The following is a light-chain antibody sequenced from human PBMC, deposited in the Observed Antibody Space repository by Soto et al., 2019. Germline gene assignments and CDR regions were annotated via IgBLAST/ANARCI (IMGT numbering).Light chain of an antibody. CDR2: GVS. CDR3: ISYTGSSTSYV. J-gene: IGLJ1*01. Sequence: QSVLTQPASVSGSPGQPITISCSGTRSDIGSYNYVAWYQQFPGKTPKILIYGVSNRPSGVSSRFSGSKSGNMASLTISGLQAEDEADYYCISYTGSSTSYVFGSGTKVTVL. V-gene: IGLV2-14*01. CDR1: RSDIGSYNY.